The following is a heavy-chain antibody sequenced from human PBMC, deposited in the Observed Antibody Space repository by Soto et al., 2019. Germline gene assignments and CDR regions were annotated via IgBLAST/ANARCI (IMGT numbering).Heavy chain of an antibody. D-gene: IGHD2-15*01. V-gene: IGHV1-3*01. J-gene: IGHJ4*02. Sequence: QVQLVQSGAEVKKPGASVKVSCKASGYTFTSYAMHWVRQAPGQRLEWMGWINAGNGNTKYSQKFQGRVTITRDTYASTAYMELRSLRSEATAVYFCARGPGGPDGPGDYWGQGTLVNVSS. CDR3: ARGPGGPDGPGDY. CDR2: INAGNGNT. CDR1: GYTFTSYA.